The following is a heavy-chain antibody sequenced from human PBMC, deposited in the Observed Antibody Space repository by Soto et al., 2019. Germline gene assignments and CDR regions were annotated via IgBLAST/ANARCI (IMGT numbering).Heavy chain of an antibody. D-gene: IGHD4-4*01. CDR2: IDPSDSYT. V-gene: IGHV5-10-1*01. Sequence: GESLKISCKGSGYSFTSYWISWVRQMPGKGLEWMGRIDPSDSYTNYSPSFQGHVTISADKSISTAYLQWSSLKASDTAMYYCAREWGDYKYYYDYGMDVWGQGTTVTVS. CDR1: GYSFTSYW. CDR3: AREWGDYKYYYDYGMDV. J-gene: IGHJ6*02.